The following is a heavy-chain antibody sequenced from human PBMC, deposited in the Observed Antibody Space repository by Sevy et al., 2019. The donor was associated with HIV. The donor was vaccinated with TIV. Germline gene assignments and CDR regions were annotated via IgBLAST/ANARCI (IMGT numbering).Heavy chain of an antibody. V-gene: IGHV3-9*01. CDR2: ISWNSGSI. Sequence: GGSLRLSCAASGFTFDDYAMHWVRQAPGKGLEWVSGISWNSGSIGYADSVKGRFTISRDNAKNSLYLQMNSLRAEDTALYYCAKDSNLRPDYDFWSGYYTGAGGCAFDIWGQGTMVTVSS. CDR3: AKDSNLRPDYDFWSGYYTGAGGCAFDI. D-gene: IGHD3-3*01. J-gene: IGHJ3*02. CDR1: GFTFDDYA.